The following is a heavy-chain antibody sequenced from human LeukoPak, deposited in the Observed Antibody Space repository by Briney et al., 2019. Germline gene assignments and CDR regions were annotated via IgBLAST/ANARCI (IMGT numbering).Heavy chain of an antibody. J-gene: IGHJ4*02. CDR3: ARRMWFGELYYFDY. V-gene: IGHV4-39*01. CDR2: IYYSGST. Sequence: KASETLSLTCTVSGGSISSSSYYWGWIRQPPGKGLEWIGSIYYSGSTYYNPSLKSRVTISVDTSKNQFSLKLSSVTAADAAVYYCARRMWFGELYYFDYSRQGTLVTVSS. D-gene: IGHD3-10*01. CDR1: GGSISSSSYY.